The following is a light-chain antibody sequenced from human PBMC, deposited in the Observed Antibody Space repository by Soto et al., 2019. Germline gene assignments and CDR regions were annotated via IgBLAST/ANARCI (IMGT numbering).Light chain of an antibody. J-gene: IGKJ4*01. Sequence: EIVLTQSPGTLSLSPGERATLSCRASQSVSSSYLAWYQQKPGQAPRLRIYGASSRGTGIPDRFSGSGSGTDFTLTISRLEPEDFAVYYCQQYGRLLTFCGGTKVEIK. CDR2: GAS. CDR1: QSVSSSY. V-gene: IGKV3-20*01. CDR3: QQYGRLLT.